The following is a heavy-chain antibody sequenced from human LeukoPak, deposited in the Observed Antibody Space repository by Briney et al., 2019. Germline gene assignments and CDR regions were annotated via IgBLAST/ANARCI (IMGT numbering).Heavy chain of an antibody. J-gene: IGHJ4*02. CDR3: EKDTPWWESHYYFDY. CDR2: IRYDGRN. D-gene: IGHD1-26*01. Sequence: TGGSLRLSCAASGFTFSNYGMHWVRQAPGKGLEWVAFIRYDGRNYYADSVKGRCTISRDSSRDTLYLQMNSLRPEDTAVYYCEKDTPWWESHYYFDYWGQGTLVAVSS. V-gene: IGHV3-30*02. CDR1: GFTFSNYG.